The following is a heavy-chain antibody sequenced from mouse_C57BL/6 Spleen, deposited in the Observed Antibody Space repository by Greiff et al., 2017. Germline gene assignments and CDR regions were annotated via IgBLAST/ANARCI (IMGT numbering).Heavy chain of an antibody. D-gene: IGHD3-1*01. CDR2: ISSGSSTI. CDR3: ARRAWYFDV. Sequence: EVMLVESGGGLVKPGGSLKLSCAASGFTFSDYGMHWVRQAPEKGLEWVAYISSGSSTIYYADTVKGRFTISRDNAKKTLFLQMTSLRSEDTTMYYCARRAWYFDVWGTGTTVTVSS. V-gene: IGHV5-17*01. CDR1: GFTFSDYG. J-gene: IGHJ1*03.